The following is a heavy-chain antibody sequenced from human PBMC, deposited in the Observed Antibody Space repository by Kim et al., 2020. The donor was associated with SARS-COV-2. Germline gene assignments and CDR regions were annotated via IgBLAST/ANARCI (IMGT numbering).Heavy chain of an antibody. Sequence: TPSHKSRVTISVDTSKNQFSLKLRSVTAADTAVYYCARGKRLTTVTDFDYWGQGTLVTVSS. D-gene: IGHD4-17*01. CDR3: ARGKRLTTVTDFDY. J-gene: IGHJ4*02. V-gene: IGHV4-59*09.